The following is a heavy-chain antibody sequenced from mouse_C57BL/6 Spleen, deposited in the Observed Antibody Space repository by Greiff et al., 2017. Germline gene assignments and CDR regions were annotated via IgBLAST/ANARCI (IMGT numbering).Heavy chain of an antibody. J-gene: IGHJ2*01. Sequence: VQVVESDAELVKPGASVKISCKVSGYTFTDHTIHWMKQRPEQGLEWIGYIYPRDGSTKYNEKFKGKATLTADKSSSTAYMQLNSLTSEDSAVYFCARYYYGSSYGDYWGQGTTLTVSS. CDR2: IYPRDGST. CDR1: GYTFTDHT. CDR3: ARYYYGSSYGDY. D-gene: IGHD1-1*01. V-gene: IGHV1-78*01.